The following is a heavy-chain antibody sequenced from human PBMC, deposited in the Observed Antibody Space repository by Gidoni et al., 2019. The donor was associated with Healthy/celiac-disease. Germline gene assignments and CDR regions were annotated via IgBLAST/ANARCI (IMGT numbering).Heavy chain of an antibody. CDR1: GYTFTSYY. CDR2: INPSGGST. V-gene: IGHV1-46*01. CDR3: ARPKGTIAARGLDYYYGMDV. Sequence: QVQLVQSGAEVKKPGASVKVSCKASGYTFTSYYIPWVRQAPGQGVEWMGIINPSGGSTSYAQKFQSRVTMTRDTSTSTVYMELSSLRSEDTAVYYCARPKGTIAARGLDYYYGMDVWGQGTTVTVSS. D-gene: IGHD6-6*01. J-gene: IGHJ6*02.